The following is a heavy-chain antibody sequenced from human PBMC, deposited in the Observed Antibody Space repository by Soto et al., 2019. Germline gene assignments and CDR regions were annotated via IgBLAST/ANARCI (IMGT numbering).Heavy chain of an antibody. CDR3: ARGPYYYDSSGYYYEFDY. CDR2: IIPIFGTA. CDR1: GYTFTSYG. D-gene: IGHD3-22*01. V-gene: IGHV1-69*13. J-gene: IGHJ4*02. Sequence: SVKVSCKASGYTFTSYGISWVRQAPGQGLEWMGGIIPIFGTANYAQKFQGRVTITADESTSTAYMELSSLRSEDTAVYYCARGPYYYDSSGYYYEFDYWGQGTLVTV.